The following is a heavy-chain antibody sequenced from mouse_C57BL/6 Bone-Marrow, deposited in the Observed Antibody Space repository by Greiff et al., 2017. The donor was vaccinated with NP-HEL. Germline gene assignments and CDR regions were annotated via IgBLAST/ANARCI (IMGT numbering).Heavy chain of an antibody. Sequence: QVHVKQSGPELVKPGASVKLSCKASGYTFTSYDINWVKQRPGQGLEWIGWIYPRDGSTKYNEKFKGKATLTVDTSSSTAYMELHSLTSEDSAVYFCARRGYGNYAWFAYWGQGTLVTVSA. CDR2: IYPRDGST. V-gene: IGHV1-85*01. D-gene: IGHD2-1*01. CDR1: GYTFTSYD. CDR3: ARRGYGNYAWFAY. J-gene: IGHJ3*01.